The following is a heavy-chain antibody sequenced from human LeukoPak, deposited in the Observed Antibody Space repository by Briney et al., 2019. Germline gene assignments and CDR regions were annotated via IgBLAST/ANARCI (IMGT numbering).Heavy chain of an antibody. Sequence: SETLSLTCTVSGGSISGGGYYWSWIRQPPGKGLEWIGYIYHSGSTYYNPSLKSRVTISVDTSKNQFSLKLSSVTAADTAVYYCARDWRDTAMASFDYWGQGTLVTVSS. D-gene: IGHD5-18*01. CDR2: IYHSGST. CDR1: GGSISGGGYY. CDR3: ARDWRDTAMASFDY. V-gene: IGHV4-30-2*01. J-gene: IGHJ4*02.